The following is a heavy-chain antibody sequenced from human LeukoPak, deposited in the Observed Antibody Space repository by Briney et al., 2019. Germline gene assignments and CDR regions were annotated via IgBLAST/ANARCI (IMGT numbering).Heavy chain of an antibody. J-gene: IGHJ4*02. CDR1: GFTFRSYW. D-gene: IGHD4-23*01. Sequence: GGSLRLSCPASGFTFRSYWMNWVSQVPGKGLVWVSRIVSDGSNTNYADSVKGRFTISRDNAKNTLYLQMNSLRVEDTAVYCCARGRPHGNDYWGQGTLVTVSS. V-gene: IGHV3-74*01. CDR2: IVSDGSNT. CDR3: ARGRPHGNDY.